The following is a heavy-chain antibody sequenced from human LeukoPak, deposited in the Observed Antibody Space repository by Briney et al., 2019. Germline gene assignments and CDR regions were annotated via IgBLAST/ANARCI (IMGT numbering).Heavy chain of an antibody. Sequence: PSETLSLTCAVSGYSISSGYYWGWIRQPPGKGLEWIGSIYHSGSTYYNPSLKSRVTISVDTSKNQFSLKLSSVTAADTAVYYCVSLTTMYSWFDPWGQGILVTVSS. CDR1: GYSISSGYY. V-gene: IGHV4-38-2*01. J-gene: IGHJ5*02. CDR3: VSLTTMYSWFDP. D-gene: IGHD4-11*01. CDR2: IYHSGST.